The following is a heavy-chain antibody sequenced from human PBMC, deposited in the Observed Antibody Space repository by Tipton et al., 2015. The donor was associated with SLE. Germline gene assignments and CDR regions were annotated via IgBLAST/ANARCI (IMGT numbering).Heavy chain of an antibody. CDR3: ARHAPESYSSSWYGLDY. CDR2: IYYSGST. CDR1: GGSISSHY. Sequence: TLSLTCTVSGGSISSHYWSWIRQPPGKGLEWIGYIYYSGSTYYNPSLKSRVTISVDTSKNQFSLKLSSVTAADTAVYYCARHAPESYSSSWYGLDYWGQGTLVTVSS. J-gene: IGHJ4*02. D-gene: IGHD6-13*01. V-gene: IGHV4-59*08.